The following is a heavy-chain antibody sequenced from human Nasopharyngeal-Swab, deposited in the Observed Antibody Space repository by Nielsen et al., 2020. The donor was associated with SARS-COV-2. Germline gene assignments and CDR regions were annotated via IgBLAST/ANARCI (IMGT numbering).Heavy chain of an antibody. Sequence: GESLKISCAASGFTFSTYDMSWVRQAPGKGPGWVSRIDNDGRRTFYADLVKGRFTISRDNTKNTLYLQMNSLSAEDTALYYCVKYGSGWGQGTLVTVSS. D-gene: IGHD6-19*01. J-gene: IGHJ4*02. CDR2: IDNDGRRT. V-gene: IGHV3-74*01. CDR3: VKYGSG. CDR1: GFTFSTYD.